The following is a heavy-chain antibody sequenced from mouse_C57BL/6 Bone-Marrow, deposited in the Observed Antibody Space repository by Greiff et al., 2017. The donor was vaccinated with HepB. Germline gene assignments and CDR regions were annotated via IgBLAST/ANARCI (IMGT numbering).Heavy chain of an antibody. CDR2: IYPGSGST. J-gene: IGHJ4*01. D-gene: IGHD1-1*01. CDR1: GYTFTSYW. CDR3: ARGYYGSRVYAMDY. V-gene: IGHV1-55*01. Sequence: QVQLQQPGAELVKPGASVKMSCKASGYTFTSYWITWVKQRPGQGLEWIGDIYPGSGSTNYNEKFKSKATLTVDTSSSTAYMQLSSLTSEDSAVYYCARGYYGSRVYAMDYWGQGTSVTVSS.